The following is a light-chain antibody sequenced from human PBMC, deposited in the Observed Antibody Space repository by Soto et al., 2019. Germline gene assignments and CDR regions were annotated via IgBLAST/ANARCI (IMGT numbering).Light chain of an antibody. J-gene: IGKJ5*01. CDR1: QTISSW. Sequence: DIQMTPSPSSLSASLGHRVTITCRASQTISSWLAWYQQKPGKAPKLLIYKASTLKSGVPSRFSGSGSGTHFTLTISSLQPEDFATYYCQQANTFPLTFGQGTRLEI. CDR3: QQANTFPLT. CDR2: KAS. V-gene: IGKV1-12*01.